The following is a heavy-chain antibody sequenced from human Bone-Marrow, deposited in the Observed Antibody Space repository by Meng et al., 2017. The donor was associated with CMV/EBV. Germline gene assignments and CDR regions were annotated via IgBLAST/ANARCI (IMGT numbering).Heavy chain of an antibody. CDR3: ARDDSSGSIDY. Sequence: GGSLRLSCKGSGYSFTSYWIGWVRQMPGKGLEWMGIIYPGDSDTRHSPSFQGQVTISADKSISTAYLQWSSLKASDTAMYYCARDDSSGSIDYWGQGTLVTVSS. CDR1: GYSFTSYW. V-gene: IGHV5-51*01. CDR2: IYPGDSDT. D-gene: IGHD3-22*01. J-gene: IGHJ4*02.